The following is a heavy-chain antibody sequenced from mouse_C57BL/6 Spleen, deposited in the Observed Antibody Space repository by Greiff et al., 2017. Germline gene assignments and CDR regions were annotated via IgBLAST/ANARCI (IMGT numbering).Heavy chain of an antibody. CDR2: IDPSDSYT. V-gene: IGHV1-50*01. CDR1: GYTFTSYW. J-gene: IGHJ2*01. D-gene: IGHD1-1*01. Sequence: QVQLQQPGAELVKPGASVKLSCKASGYTFTSYWMQWVKQRPGQGLEWIGEIDPSDSYTNYNQKFKGKATLTVDTSSSTAYMQLSSLTSEDSAVYYCARWTTVVVDYWGQGTTLTVSS. CDR3: ARWTTVVVDY.